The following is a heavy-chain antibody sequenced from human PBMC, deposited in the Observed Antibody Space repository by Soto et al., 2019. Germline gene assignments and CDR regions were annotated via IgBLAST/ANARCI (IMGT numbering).Heavy chain of an antibody. J-gene: IGHJ5*02. CDR1: GGSISSGDYY. Sequence: SETLSLTCTVSGGSISSGDYYWSWIRQPPGKGLEWIGYIYYSGSTYYNPSLKSRVTISVDTSKNQFSLKLSSVTAADTAVYYCARDHGSGSYYLPAGFDPWGQGTLVTVSS. CDR2: IYYSGST. V-gene: IGHV4-30-4*01. D-gene: IGHD3-10*01. CDR3: ARDHGSGSYYLPAGFDP.